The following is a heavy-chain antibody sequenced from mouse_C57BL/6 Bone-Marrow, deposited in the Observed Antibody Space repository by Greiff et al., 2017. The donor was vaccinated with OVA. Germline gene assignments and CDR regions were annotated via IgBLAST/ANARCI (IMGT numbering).Heavy chain of an antibody. D-gene: IGHD1-1*01. V-gene: IGHV5-17*01. CDR3: AASSPWFAY. Sequence: EVKLVESGGGLVKPGGSLKLSCAASGFTFSDYGMHWVRQAPEKGLEWVAYISRGSSTIYYADTVKGRFTISRDNAKNTLFLQMTSLRSEDTAMYYCAASSPWFAYWGQGTLVTVSA. CDR2: ISRGSSTI. J-gene: IGHJ3*01. CDR1: GFTFSDYG.